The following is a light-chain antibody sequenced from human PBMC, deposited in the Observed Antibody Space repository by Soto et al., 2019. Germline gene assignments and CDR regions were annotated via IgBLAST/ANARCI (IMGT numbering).Light chain of an antibody. J-gene: IGLJ3*02. CDR1: SSDVGRYNY. CDR2: DVN. Sequence: QSALTQPASVSGSPGQSITISCTGTSSDVGRYNYVSWYRQHPGTAPKLIISDVNSRPSGISNRFSGSKSGNTASLTISGLQADDEAYYYCSSYTSDITQVFGGGTKLTVL. V-gene: IGLV2-14*01. CDR3: SSYTSDITQV.